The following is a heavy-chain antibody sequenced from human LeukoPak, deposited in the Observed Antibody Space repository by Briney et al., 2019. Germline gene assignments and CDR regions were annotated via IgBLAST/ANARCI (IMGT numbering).Heavy chain of an antibody. Sequence: GGSLRLSCAASGFTFNSYSMNWVRQAPGKGLEWVSYISSSSSTIYYADSVKGRFTISRDNAKNTLFLQMNSLRAEDTAVYYCARRSAAKDAFDIWGQGTMVTVSS. J-gene: IGHJ3*02. D-gene: IGHD6-25*01. CDR1: GFTFNSYS. CDR3: ARRSAAKDAFDI. V-gene: IGHV3-48*04. CDR2: ISSSSSTI.